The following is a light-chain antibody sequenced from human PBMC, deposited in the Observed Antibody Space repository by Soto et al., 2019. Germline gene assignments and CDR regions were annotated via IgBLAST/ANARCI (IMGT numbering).Light chain of an antibody. V-gene: IGLV2-11*01. CDR1: SSDVGGYNY. CDR3: CSYAGSYTFAV. Sequence: QSVLTQPRSVSGSPGQSVTISCTGTSSDVGGYNYVSWYQQHPGKAPKLMIYDVSKRPSGVPDRFSGSKSGNTASLTISGLQAEDEADYYCCSYAGSYTFAVFGEGTKLTVL. CDR2: DVS. J-gene: IGLJ2*01.